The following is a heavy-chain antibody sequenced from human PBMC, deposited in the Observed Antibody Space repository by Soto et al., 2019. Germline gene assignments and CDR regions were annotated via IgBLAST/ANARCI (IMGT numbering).Heavy chain of an antibody. D-gene: IGHD6-13*01. V-gene: IGHV4-39*02. CDR2: IYYSGST. CDR3: AREYESSPTD. CDR1: GGSISTSSYH. J-gene: IGHJ4*02. Sequence: QLQVQESGPGLVKPSETLSLTCTVSGGSISTSSYHWAWIRQPPGKGLEWIASIYYSGSTYYNPSLKRRATTSVDTSKNQFSLKLTSVTAADTAVYYCAREYESSPTDWGQGTLVTVSS.